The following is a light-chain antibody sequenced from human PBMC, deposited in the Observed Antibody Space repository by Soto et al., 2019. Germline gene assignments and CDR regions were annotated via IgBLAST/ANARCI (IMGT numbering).Light chain of an antibody. CDR3: QQLSRYPLT. CDR1: QDISNY. J-gene: IGKJ4*01. Sequence: DIQMTQSPSSLSASVGDRVTITCQASQDISNYLAWYQQKPGKAHDLLIYSASTLQSGVPSRFSGSGSETEFSLTIRALQPEDFATYYCQQLSRYPLTFGGGTKVDIK. CDR2: SAS. V-gene: IGKV1-9*01.